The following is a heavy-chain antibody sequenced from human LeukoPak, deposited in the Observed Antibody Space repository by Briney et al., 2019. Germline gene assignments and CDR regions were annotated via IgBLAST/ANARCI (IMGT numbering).Heavy chain of an antibody. CDR3: ARAPDDWERLYYFDY. CDR2: ISYDGSNK. J-gene: IGHJ4*02. Sequence: GGSLRLSCAASGFTFSSYGMHWVRQAPGKGLEWVAVISYDGSNKYYADSVKGRFTISRDNSKNTLYLQMNSLRAEDTAVYYCARAPDDWERLYYFDYWGRGTLVTVSS. CDR1: GFTFSSYG. V-gene: IGHV3-30*03. D-gene: IGHD1-26*01.